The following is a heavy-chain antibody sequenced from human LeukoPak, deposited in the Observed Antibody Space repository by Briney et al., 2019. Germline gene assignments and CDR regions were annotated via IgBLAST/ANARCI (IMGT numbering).Heavy chain of an antibody. D-gene: IGHD4-17*01. CDR2: ISGSGGST. Sequence: GGSLRLSCAASGFTFSSYAMSWVRQAPGKGLEWVSAISGSGGSTYYADSVKGRFTISRDNSKNTLYLQMNSLRAEDTAVYYCAKDLHDYGDFGGSDYWGQGALVTVSS. V-gene: IGHV3-23*01. J-gene: IGHJ4*02. CDR1: GFTFSSYA. CDR3: AKDLHDYGDFGGSDY.